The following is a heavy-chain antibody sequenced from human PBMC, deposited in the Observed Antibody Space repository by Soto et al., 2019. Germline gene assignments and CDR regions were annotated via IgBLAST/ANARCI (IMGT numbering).Heavy chain of an antibody. J-gene: IGHJ6*02. D-gene: IGHD6-6*01. CDR3: ARGVPAYGLDV. Sequence: QVQLQESGPGLVKPSQTLSLTCTVSSGSISSGGYYWSWIRQHPGKGLEWIGYIYYDGRAYYNPSLKSRVTVSVDTSKIHFSLNLSSVTAADTALYYCARGVPAYGLDVWGQGTTVTVSS. V-gene: IGHV4-31*03. CDR2: IYYDGRA. CDR1: SGSISSGGYY.